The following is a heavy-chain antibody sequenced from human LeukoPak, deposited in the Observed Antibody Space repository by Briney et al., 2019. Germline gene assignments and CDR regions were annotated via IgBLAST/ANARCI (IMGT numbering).Heavy chain of an antibody. CDR1: GFTFSSYS. D-gene: IGHD2-15*01. J-gene: IGHJ3*02. CDR2: ISSSSSYI. Sequence: GGSLRLSCAASGFTFSSYSMNWVRQAPGKGLEWVSSISSSSSYIYYADSVKGRFTISRDNAKNSLYLQMNSLRAEDTAVYYRARDGYCSGGSCYSFAFDIWGQGTMVTVSS. CDR3: ARDGYCSGGSCYSFAFDI. V-gene: IGHV3-21*01.